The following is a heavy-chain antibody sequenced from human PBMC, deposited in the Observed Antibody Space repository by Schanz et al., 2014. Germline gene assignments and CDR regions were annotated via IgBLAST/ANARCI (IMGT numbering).Heavy chain of an antibody. CDR2: ISTFRNEDT. Sequence: QVQLVQSGAEVKKPGASVRVSCKVSGYAFTTYGISWVRQAPGQGPEFMGWISTFRNEDTNSAQRFQGRLTMTTDTSTSTAYMELRSLRSDDTAVYYCARDFPYVSGSYYKGFGYWGQGTLVTVSS. V-gene: IGHV1-18*01. CDR1: GYAFTTYG. J-gene: IGHJ4*02. D-gene: IGHD3-10*01. CDR3: ARDFPYVSGSYYKGFGY.